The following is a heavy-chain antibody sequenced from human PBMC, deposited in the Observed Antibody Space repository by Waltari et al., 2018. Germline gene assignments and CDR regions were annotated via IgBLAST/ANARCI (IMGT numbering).Heavy chain of an antibody. V-gene: IGHV3-21*02. CDR2: ISSTSRDI. Sequence: EVQLVESGGGLVKPGGSLRLSCAAPGFTFHPYTMNWVRQAPGKVLEWVSSISSTSRDIYDADSVKGRFNISRDNAKSSLYLQLNSRRAEDTAVYYCAGGYSSYYGMDVWGQGT. CDR3: AGGYSSYYGMDV. D-gene: IGHD6-13*01. J-gene: IGHJ6*02. CDR1: GFTFHPYT.